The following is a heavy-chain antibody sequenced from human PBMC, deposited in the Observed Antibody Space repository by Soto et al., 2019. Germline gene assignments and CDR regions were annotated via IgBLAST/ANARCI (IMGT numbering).Heavy chain of an antibody. D-gene: IGHD4-17*01. Sequence: LSLTCTVSGGSISSYYWSWIRQPAGKGLEWIGRIYTSGSTNYNPSLKSRVTMSVDTSKNQFSLKLSSVTAADTAVYYCARERPQVTTSRGWFDPWGQGTLVTVSS. CDR1: GGSISSYY. CDR2: IYTSGST. J-gene: IGHJ5*02. CDR3: ARERPQVTTSRGWFDP. V-gene: IGHV4-4*07.